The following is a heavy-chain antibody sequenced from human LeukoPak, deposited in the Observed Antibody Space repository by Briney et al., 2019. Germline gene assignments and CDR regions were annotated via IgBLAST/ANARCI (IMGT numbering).Heavy chain of an antibody. CDR1: GFTFSSYA. CDR2: ISYDGSNK. D-gene: IGHD3-9*01. CDR3: ASLMNYDILTGFLYY. J-gene: IGHJ4*02. V-gene: IGHV3-30-3*01. Sequence: GGSLRLSCAASGFTFSSYAMHWVRQAPGKGLEWVAVISYDGSNKYYADSVKGRFTISRDNSKNTLYLQMNSLRVEDTAVYYCASLMNYDILTGFLYYWGQGTLVTVSS.